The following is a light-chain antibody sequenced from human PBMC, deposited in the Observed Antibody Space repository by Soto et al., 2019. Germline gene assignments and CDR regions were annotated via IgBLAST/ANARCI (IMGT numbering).Light chain of an antibody. CDR2: GAS. V-gene: IGKV3-20*01. Sequence: EIVLTQSPGTLSLSPGERATLSCRASQSVSSNYLAWYQQKPGQAPRLLIYGASSRATGIPDRFSGSGSGTDFTLTISRLEPEDFAVYYCQQYGSIPRTFGQGTKVDTK. CDR3: QQYGSIPRT. J-gene: IGKJ1*01. CDR1: QSVSSNY.